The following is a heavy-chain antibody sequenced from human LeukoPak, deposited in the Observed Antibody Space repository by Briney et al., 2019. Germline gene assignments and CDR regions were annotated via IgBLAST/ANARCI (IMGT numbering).Heavy chain of an antibody. CDR3: AKDENIVVVTAV. J-gene: IGHJ4*02. CDR1: GFTFSSYA. V-gene: IGHV3-23*01. CDR2: ISGSGGST. D-gene: IGHD2-21*02. Sequence: GGSLRLSCAASGFTFSSYAMSWIRQAPGKGLELVSAISGSGGSTYYADSVKGRFTISRDNSKNTLYLQMNSLRAEDTAVYYCAKDENIVVVTAVWGQGTLVTVSS.